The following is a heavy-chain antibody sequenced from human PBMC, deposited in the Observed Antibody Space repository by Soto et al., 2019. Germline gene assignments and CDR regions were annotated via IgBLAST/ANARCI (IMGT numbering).Heavy chain of an antibody. J-gene: IGHJ4*02. CDR1: GFTFSDSY. V-gene: IGHV3-11*01. Sequence: QVQLVESGGGLVKPGGSVRLSCAASGFTFSDSYMSWVRQAPGKGLEWVSYSRGSAITTSHADSVKGRFTISRDNGKNSVYLQMDSLRAEDTAVYYCAKFLGGIPARPFDSWGQGTLVTVSS. CDR2: SRGSAITT. D-gene: IGHD6-6*01. CDR3: AKFLGGIPARPFDS.